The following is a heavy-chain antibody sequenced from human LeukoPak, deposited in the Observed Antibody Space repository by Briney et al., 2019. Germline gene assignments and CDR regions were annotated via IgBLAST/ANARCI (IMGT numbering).Heavy chain of an antibody. CDR1: GGSISSGGYS. Sequence: PSQTLSLTCAVSGGSISSGGYSWSWIRQPPGKGLEWIGYINHSGSTNYNPSLKSRVTISVDTSKNQFSLKLSSVTAADTAVYYCARGSSYWGQGTLVTVSS. V-gene: IGHV4-30-2*01. CDR2: INHSGST. CDR3: ARGSSY. J-gene: IGHJ4*02.